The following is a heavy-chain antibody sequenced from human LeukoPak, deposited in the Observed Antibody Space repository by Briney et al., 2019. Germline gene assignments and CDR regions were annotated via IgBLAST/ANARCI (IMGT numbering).Heavy chain of an antibody. Sequence: SETLSLTCVVYGESFSIYYWSWIRQPAGKGLEWIGRIYTSGSTNYNPSLKSRVTISVDTSKNQFSLKLSSVTAADTAVYYCARQLFDSSGYIDYWGQGTLVTVSS. V-gene: IGHV4-59*10. J-gene: IGHJ4*02. D-gene: IGHD3-22*01. CDR2: IYTSGST. CDR3: ARQLFDSSGYIDY. CDR1: GESFSIYY.